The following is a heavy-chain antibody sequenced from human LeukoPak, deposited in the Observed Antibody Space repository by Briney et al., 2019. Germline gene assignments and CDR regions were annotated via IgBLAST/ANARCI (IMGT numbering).Heavy chain of an antibody. V-gene: IGHV4-59*01. Sequence: SETLSLTCTVSTGSISSYYWSWIRQPPGKGLEWIGFIYDSGSTNYNPSLKSRVTISVDTSKNQFSLKLSSVTAADTAVYYCARRGVENYFDYWGQGTLVTVSS. CDR2: IYDSGST. CDR3: ARRGVENYFDY. J-gene: IGHJ4*02. D-gene: IGHD3-3*01. CDR1: TGSISSYY.